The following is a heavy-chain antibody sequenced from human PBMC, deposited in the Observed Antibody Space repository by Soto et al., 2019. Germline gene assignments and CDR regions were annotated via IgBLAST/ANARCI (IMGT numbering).Heavy chain of an antibody. CDR1: GGSITRGGYY. CDR3: ARDPAP. Sequence: QVQLQESGPGLVKPSETLSLTCTVSGGSITRGGYYWSWIRQHPGKGLEWIGYIYNSGTTYYNPSLKSRVTTSVDTSKNQFTLKLTSVTAANTAVYYCARDPAPWGQGTLVTVSS. CDR2: IYNSGTT. V-gene: IGHV4-31*03. J-gene: IGHJ5*02.